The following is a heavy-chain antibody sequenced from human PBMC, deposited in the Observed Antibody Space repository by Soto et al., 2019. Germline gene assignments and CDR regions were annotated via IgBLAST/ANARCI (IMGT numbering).Heavy chain of an antibody. D-gene: IGHD3-3*01. CDR2: MNPNRGNT. V-gene: IGHV1-8*01. Sequence: ASVKVSCKASGYTFTSYDINWVRQATGQGLEWMGWMNPNRGNTGYAQKFQGRVTMTRNTSISTAYMELSSLRSEDAAVYYCARGRGGNYDFWSGCRDGMDVWGQGTTVTVSS. CDR1: GYTFTSYD. J-gene: IGHJ6*02. CDR3: ARGRGGNYDFWSGCRDGMDV.